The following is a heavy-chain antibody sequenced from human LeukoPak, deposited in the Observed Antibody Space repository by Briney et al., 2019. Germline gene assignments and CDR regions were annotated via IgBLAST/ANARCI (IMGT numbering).Heavy chain of an antibody. Sequence: ASVKVSCKASGYTFTSYGISWVRQAPGQGLEWMGWISAYNGNTNYAQKLQDRVTITADTSTDTAYMELSSLRSEDTAVYYCATDRITIFGVVPWGQGTLVTVSS. V-gene: IGHV1-18*01. CDR3: ATDRITIFGVVP. J-gene: IGHJ5*02. CDR1: GYTFTSYG. CDR2: ISAYNGNT. D-gene: IGHD3-3*01.